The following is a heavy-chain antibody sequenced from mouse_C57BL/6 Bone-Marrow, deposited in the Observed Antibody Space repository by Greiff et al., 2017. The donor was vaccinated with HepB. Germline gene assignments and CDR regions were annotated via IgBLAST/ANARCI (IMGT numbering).Heavy chain of an antibody. CDR2: SRNKANDYTT. CDR1: GFTFSDFY. Sequence: EVKLVESGGGLVQSGRSLRLSCATSGFTFSDFYMEWVRQAPGKGLEWIAASRNKANDYTTEYSASVKGRFIVSRDTSQSILYLQMNALRAEDTAMYYCARDQTGTWYFDVWGTGTTVTVSS. J-gene: IGHJ1*03. CDR3: ARDQTGTWYFDV. D-gene: IGHD4-1*01. V-gene: IGHV7-1*01.